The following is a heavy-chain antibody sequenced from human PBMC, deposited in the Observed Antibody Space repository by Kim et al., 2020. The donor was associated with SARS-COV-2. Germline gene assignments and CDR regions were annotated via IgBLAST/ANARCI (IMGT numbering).Heavy chain of an antibody. CDR3: SRSRYDILTGPSYYYYGMDV. J-gene: IGHJ6*02. V-gene: IGHV3-72*01. Sequence: GGSQRLSCAASGFTFSDHYMDWVRQAPGKGLEWVGRTRNKANSYTTEYAASVKGRFTISRDDSKNSLYLQMNSLKTEDTAVYYCSRSRYDILTGPSYYYYGMDVWGQGTTVTVSS. CDR2: TRNKANSYTT. D-gene: IGHD3-9*01. CDR1: GFTFSDHY.